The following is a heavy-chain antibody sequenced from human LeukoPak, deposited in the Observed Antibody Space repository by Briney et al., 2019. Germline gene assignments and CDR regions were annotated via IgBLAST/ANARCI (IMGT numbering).Heavy chain of an antibody. Sequence: ASVKVSCKASGYTFTSNGISWVRQAPGQGLEWMGWISAYNGNTNYAQKVQGRVTMTTDTSTSTAYMELRSLTSDDTAVYYCARVLWFGETRNPIFDYWGQGTLVTVSS. CDR2: ISAYNGNT. V-gene: IGHV1-18*01. CDR1: GYTFTSNG. J-gene: IGHJ4*02. D-gene: IGHD3-10*01. CDR3: ARVLWFGETRNPIFDY.